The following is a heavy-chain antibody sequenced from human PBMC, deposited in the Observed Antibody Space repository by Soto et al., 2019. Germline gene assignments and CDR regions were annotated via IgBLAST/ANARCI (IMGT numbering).Heavy chain of an antibody. Sequence: EVHLLDSGGGLVQPGGSLRLSCAASGFTFSSYAMSWVRQAPGKGLEWVSALSGSGLTTYYADSVKGRFTISRDNSKNTLYLQMNSLRAEDTAVYYCAKDLVVAGRAVFDYWGQGTLVTVSS. CDR3: AKDLVVAGRAVFDY. J-gene: IGHJ4*02. V-gene: IGHV3-23*01. CDR2: LSGSGLTT. D-gene: IGHD2-15*01. CDR1: GFTFSSYA.